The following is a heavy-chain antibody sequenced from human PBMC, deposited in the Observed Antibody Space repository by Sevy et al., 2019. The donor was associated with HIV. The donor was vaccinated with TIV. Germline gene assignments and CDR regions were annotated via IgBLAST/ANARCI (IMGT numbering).Heavy chain of an antibody. D-gene: IGHD6-13*01. V-gene: IGHV4-59*01. CDR3: ARVGSGSSWPLYYFDY. CDR1: GGSISSYY. Sequence: SETLSLTCTVSGGSISSYYWSWIRQPPGKGLEWIGYIYYSGSTNYNPSLKSRVTISVDTSKNQSSLKLSSVTAADTAVYYCARVGSGSSWPLYYFDYWGQGTLVTVSS. CDR2: IYYSGST. J-gene: IGHJ4*02.